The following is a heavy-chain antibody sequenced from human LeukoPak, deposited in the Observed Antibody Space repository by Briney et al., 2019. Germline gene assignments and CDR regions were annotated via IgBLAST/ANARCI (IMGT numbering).Heavy chain of an antibody. Sequence: GGSLRLSCAASGFTLDDYAMHWVRQAPGKGLEWVSGISWNSGSIGYVDSVKGRFTISRDNAKNSLYLQMNSLRAEDTALYYCAKDNSGYFYGMDVWGQGTTVTVSS. CDR1: GFTLDDYA. CDR3: AKDNSGYFYGMDV. J-gene: IGHJ6*02. V-gene: IGHV3-9*01. D-gene: IGHD3-22*01. CDR2: ISWNSGSI.